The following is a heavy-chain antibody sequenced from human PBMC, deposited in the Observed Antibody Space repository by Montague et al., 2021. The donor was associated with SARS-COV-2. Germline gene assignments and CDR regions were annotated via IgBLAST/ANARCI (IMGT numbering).Heavy chain of an antibody. CDR1: GGSFSGYY. CDR2: ISHSGST. CDR3: ASLTLGYCSSTSCYSDWFDP. J-gene: IGHJ5*02. V-gene: IGHV4-34*01. D-gene: IGHD2-2*02. Sequence: SETLSLTCAVYGGSFSGYYWSWIRQLPGKGLEWIGEISHSGSTNYNPSLKSRVTISVDTSKNQFSLKLSSVTAADTAVYYCASLTLGYCSSTSCYSDWFDPWGQGTLVTVSS.